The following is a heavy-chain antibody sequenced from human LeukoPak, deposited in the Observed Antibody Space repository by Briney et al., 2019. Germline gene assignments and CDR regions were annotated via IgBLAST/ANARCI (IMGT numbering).Heavy chain of an antibody. D-gene: IGHD2-8*01. CDR3: TRWRIMSMLYD. V-gene: IGHV3-49*04. CDR1: GFTFGGYS. Sequence: GSPRLPCPTSGFTFGGYSLAWVRQTSRKGPECVRSIRSFASGGTTEYPASVEGRFTISRDDSRSIAYLQMNSLKIEDTAVYYCTRWRIMSMLYDWGQGTPVTVSS. J-gene: IGHJ4*02. CDR2: IRSFASGGTT.